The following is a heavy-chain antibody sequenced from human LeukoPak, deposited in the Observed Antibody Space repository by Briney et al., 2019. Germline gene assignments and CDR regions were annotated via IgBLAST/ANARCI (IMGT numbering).Heavy chain of an antibody. J-gene: IGHJ4*02. V-gene: IGHV3-23*01. D-gene: IGHD3-10*01. Sequence: GGSLRLSCAASGFTFSSYAMNWVRQAPGKGLEWVLGISGSGGSTYYADSVKGRFTISRDNSKNTLYLQMNSLRAEDTAVYYCAKDRTMVRGVIGGFDYWGQGTLVTVSS. CDR2: ISGSGGST. CDR1: GFTFSSYA. CDR3: AKDRTMVRGVIGGFDY.